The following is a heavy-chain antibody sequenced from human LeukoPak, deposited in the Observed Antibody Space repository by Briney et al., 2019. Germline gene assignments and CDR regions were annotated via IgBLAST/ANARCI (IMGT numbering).Heavy chain of an antibody. V-gene: IGHV4-4*09. J-gene: IGHJ6*03. Sequence: SETLSLTCTVSGGSISSYYWSWIRQPPGKGLEWIGYIYTSGSTNYNPSLKSRVTISLDTSKNQFSLKLSSVTAADTAVYYCARRGSSSAFYYMDVWGKGTTVTVSS. CDR1: GGSISSYY. D-gene: IGHD6-6*01. CDR2: IYTSGST. CDR3: ARRGSSSAFYYMDV.